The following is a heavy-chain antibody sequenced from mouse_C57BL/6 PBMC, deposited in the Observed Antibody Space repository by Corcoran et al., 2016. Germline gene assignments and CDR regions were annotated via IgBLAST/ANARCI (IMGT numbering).Heavy chain of an antibody. J-gene: IGHJ4*01. V-gene: IGHV1-19*01. CDR1: GYTFTDYY. CDR2: INPYNGGT. CDR3: ARRGLNAMDY. Sequence: EVQLQQSGPVLVKPGASVKMSCKASGYTFTDYYMNWVKQSHGKSLEWIGVINPYNGGTSYNQKFKGKATLTVDKSSSTAYMELNSLTSEDSAVYYCARRGLNAMDYWGQGTSVTVSS. D-gene: IGHD2-2*01.